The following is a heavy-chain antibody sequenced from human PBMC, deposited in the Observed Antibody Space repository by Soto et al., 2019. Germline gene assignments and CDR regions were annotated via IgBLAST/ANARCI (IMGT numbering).Heavy chain of an antibody. Sequence: ASVKFSCQASVYTFTNSGISWLRHAPRQGLEWMGWIGAYNGHTKYAQKLQGRVTMTTDTSTSTAYMELRSLKPHDTAVYYCATEDYYATTGYLPVRYYFGMDVCAQGTTVPVSS. D-gene: IGHD3-22*01. CDR1: VYTFTNSG. J-gene: IGHJ6*02. V-gene: IGHV1-18*01. CDR2: IGAYNGHT. CDR3: ATEDYYATTGYLPVRYYFGMDV.